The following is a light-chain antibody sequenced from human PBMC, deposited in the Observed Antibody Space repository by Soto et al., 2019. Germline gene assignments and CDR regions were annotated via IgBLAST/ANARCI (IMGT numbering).Light chain of an antibody. J-gene: IGKJ4*01. Sequence: IQLTQSPSSLSASVGDRVTITCRASQGISSYLAWYQQKPGKAPKLLIYAASTLQSGVPSRFSGSGSGTDFTLTISSLHPEDCATYYCQQLNSYPPLTFGGGTKVEIK. CDR2: AAS. CDR1: QGISSY. CDR3: QQLNSYPPLT. V-gene: IGKV1-9*01.